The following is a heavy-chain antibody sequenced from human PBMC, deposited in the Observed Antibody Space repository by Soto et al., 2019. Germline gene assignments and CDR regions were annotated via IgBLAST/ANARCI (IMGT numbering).Heavy chain of an antibody. V-gene: IGHV3-33*01. CDR1: GFTFSSYG. CDR2: IWYDGSNK. D-gene: IGHD3-10*01. CDR3: ARGAFYGSGSSSTYFDY. Sequence: QVQLVESGGGVVQPGRSLRLSCAASGFTFSSYGMHWVRQAPGKGLERVAVIWYDGSNKYYADSVKGRFTISRDNSKNTLYLQMNSLRAEDTAVYYCARGAFYGSGSSSTYFDYWGQGTLVTVSS. J-gene: IGHJ4*02.